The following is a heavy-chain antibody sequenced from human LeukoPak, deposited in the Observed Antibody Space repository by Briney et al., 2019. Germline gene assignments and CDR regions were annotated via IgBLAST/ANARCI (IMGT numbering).Heavy chain of an antibody. CDR3: ARELYNTAREDAEYYYYYYMDV. V-gene: IGHV4-59*01. J-gene: IGHJ6*03. D-gene: IGHD5-18*01. CDR1: GGSISSYY. Sequence: SETLSLTCTVSGGSISSYYWSWIRQPPGKGLEWIGYIYYSGSTNYNPSLKSRITISVDTSKNQFSLKLSSVTAADTAVYYCARELYNTAREDAEYYYYYYMDVWGKGTTVTVSS. CDR2: IYYSGST.